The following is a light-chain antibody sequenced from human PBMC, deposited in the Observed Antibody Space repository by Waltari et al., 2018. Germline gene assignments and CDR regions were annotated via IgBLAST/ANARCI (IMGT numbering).Light chain of an antibody. CDR3: TSYTSSSTYV. CDR2: DVN. CDR1: SSDVGGYYY. V-gene: IGLV2-14*03. J-gene: IGLJ1*01. Sequence: QSALTPPASVSGSPGQSITISCTGTSSDVGGYYYVSWYQHHPGKAPKLMIYDVNKRPSGVSDRFSGSKSGNTASLTISGLQTEDEADYYCTSYTSSSTYVFGIGTKVTVL.